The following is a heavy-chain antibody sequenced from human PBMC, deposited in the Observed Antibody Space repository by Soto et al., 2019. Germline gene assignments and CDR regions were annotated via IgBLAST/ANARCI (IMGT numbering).Heavy chain of an antibody. J-gene: IGHJ4*02. CDR3: ARDLRRDNIGYFAY. Sequence: GASVKVSCKASGYIFTRYVIHWVRQAPGQRLEWMGWIDPVNGNTKYAQKMQGRVPITRDTSASTAYMELSSLRSEDTAVYYCARDLRRDNIGYFAYWGQGTLVTVSS. D-gene: IGHD3-9*01. V-gene: IGHV1-3*01. CDR1: GYIFTRYV. CDR2: IDPVNGNT.